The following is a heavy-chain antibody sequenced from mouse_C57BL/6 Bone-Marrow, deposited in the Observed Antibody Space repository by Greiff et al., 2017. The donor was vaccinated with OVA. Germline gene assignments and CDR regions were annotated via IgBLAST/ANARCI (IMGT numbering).Heavy chain of an antibody. CDR2: IYPGSGNT. CDR1: GYTFTDYY. CDR3: ARADYYGSSYDAMDY. J-gene: IGHJ4*01. V-gene: IGHV1-76*01. Sequence: QVQLQQSGAELVRPGASVKLSCKASGYTFTDYYINWVKQRPGQGLEWIARIYPGSGNTYYNEKFKGNATLTAEKSSSTAYMQLSSLTSEDSAVYFCARADYYGSSYDAMDYWGQGTSVTVSS. D-gene: IGHD1-1*01.